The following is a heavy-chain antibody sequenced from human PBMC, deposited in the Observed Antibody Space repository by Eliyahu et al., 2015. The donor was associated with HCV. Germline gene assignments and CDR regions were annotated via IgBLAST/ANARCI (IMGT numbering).Heavy chain of an antibody. CDR1: GGSXSGYY. Sequence: QVHLQQWGAGLLKPSETLSLTCAXYGGSXSGYYWTWXRQPPGKGLEWVGEINHSGSANYNPSLKSQVTISVDMSKNQFSLKVTSVTVADTAVYYCAKAPRDDSSGYYYFDDWGQGILVRVSS. V-gene: IGHV4-34*01. CDR2: INHSGSA. D-gene: IGHD3-22*01. J-gene: IGHJ4*02. CDR3: AKAPRDDSSGYYYFDD.